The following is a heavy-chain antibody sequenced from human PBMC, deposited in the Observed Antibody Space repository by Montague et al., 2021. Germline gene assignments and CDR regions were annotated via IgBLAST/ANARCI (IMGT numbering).Heavy chain of an antibody. D-gene: IGHD6-13*01. V-gene: IGHV4-59*08. CDR2: IYYIGST. Sequence: SETLSLTCTVSGGSISAYYWSWIRQPPGKGLEWIGYIYYIGSTNYSPSLKSRVTVSVDTSKNQFSLKLSSVTAADTAVYYCARHGVSSWYRELDGFDIWGQGTMVIVSS. J-gene: IGHJ3*02. CDR1: GGSISAYY. CDR3: ARHGVSSWYRELDGFDI.